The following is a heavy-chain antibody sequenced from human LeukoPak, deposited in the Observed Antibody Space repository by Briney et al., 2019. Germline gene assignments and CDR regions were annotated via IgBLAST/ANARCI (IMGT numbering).Heavy chain of an antibody. J-gene: IGHJ4*02. CDR1: GFTFSSNT. CDR3: ARANGQLWTTPDC. CDR2: ISSSSSYM. V-gene: IGHV3-21*01. D-gene: IGHD5-18*01. Sequence: GGSLRLSCAASGFTFSSNTMNWVRPAPGKGLERVSSISSSSSYMNYADSVRGRFTISRDNSKNTLYLQMNSLRPEDTAVYFCARANGQLWTTPDCWGQGTLVTISS.